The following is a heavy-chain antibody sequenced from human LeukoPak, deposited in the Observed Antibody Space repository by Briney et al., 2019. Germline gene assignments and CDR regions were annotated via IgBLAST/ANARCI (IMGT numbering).Heavy chain of an antibody. CDR1: GFTFSSYG. D-gene: IGHD3-16*02. Sequence: GGSLRLSCAASGFTFSSYGMHWVRQAPGKGLEWVAVISYDGSNKYYADSVKGRFTISRDNSKNTLYLQMNSLRAEDTAVYYCAKDMGTLGELSFDAFDIWGQGTMVTVSS. CDR2: ISYDGSNK. CDR3: AKDMGTLGELSFDAFDI. J-gene: IGHJ3*02. V-gene: IGHV3-30*18.